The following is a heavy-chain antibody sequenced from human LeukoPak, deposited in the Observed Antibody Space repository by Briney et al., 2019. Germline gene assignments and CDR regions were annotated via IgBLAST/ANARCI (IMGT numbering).Heavy chain of an antibody. J-gene: IGHJ4*02. CDR1: GFTFSSYG. V-gene: IGHV3-30*02. CDR2: IRYDGSNK. CDR3: ARGSWYGYDY. Sequence: PGGSLRLSCAASGFTFSSYGMHWVRQAPGKGLEWVAFIRYDGSNKYYADSVKGRFTISRDNSKNTLYPQMNSLRAEDTAVYYCARGSWYGYDYWGQGALVTVSS. D-gene: IGHD6-13*01.